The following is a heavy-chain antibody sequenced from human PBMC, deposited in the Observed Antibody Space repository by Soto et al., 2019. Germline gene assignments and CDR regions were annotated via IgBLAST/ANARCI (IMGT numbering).Heavy chain of an antibody. J-gene: IGHJ6*02. CDR2: IGGSGGST. CDR3: AKATKGSLYYYYGMDV. CDR1: GFTFSSYA. V-gene: IGHV3-23*01. Sequence: GGSLRLSCAASGFTFSSYAMTWVRQAPGKGLEWVSVIGGSGGSTYYADSVKGRFTISRDNSKSTLYLQMNSLRVEDTAMYYCAKATKGSLYYYYGMDVWGQGTTVTVSS.